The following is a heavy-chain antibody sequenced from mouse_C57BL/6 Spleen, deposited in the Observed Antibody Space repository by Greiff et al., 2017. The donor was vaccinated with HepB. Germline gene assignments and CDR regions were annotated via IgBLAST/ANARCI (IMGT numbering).Heavy chain of an antibody. V-gene: IGHV1-50*01. Sequence: QVQLQQPGAELVKPGASVKLSCKASGYTFTSYWMQWVKQRPGQGLEWIGEIDPSDSYTNYNQKFKGKATLTVDTSSSTAYMQLSSLTSEDSAVYYCARAGTTVVAPVAYWGQGTLVTVSA. CDR3: ARAGTTVVAPVAY. D-gene: IGHD1-1*01. CDR2: IDPSDSYT. J-gene: IGHJ3*01. CDR1: GYTFTSYW.